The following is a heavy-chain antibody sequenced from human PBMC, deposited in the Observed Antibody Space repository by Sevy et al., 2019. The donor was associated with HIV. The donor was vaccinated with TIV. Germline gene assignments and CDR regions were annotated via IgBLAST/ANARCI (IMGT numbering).Heavy chain of an antibody. CDR1: GGSISSDY. J-gene: IGHJ3*01. CDR3: ARADSWNYEQAFNV. V-gene: IGHV4-59*01. CDR2: IYYSGST. D-gene: IGHD1-7*01. Sequence: SETLSLTCTVSGGSISSDYWSWIRQPPGKGLEWIGYIYYSGSTNYNPSLKSRVTISVDASRTQFSLKLSSVTAADSAVNYCARADSWNYEQAFNVWGPGAVVTVSS.